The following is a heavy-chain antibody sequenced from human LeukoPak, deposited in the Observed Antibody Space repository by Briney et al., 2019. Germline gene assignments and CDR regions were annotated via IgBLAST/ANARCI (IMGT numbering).Heavy chain of an antibody. D-gene: IGHD3-3*01. J-gene: IGHJ4*02. V-gene: IGHV4-39*07. CDR2: IYHSGST. CDR1: GDSISSSSSY. Sequence: SETLSLTCSVSGDSISSSSSYWGWIRQPPGKGLEWMGSIYHSGSTYSNPSLKSRVTISVDTSKNQFSLKLSSVTAADTAVYYCAREQVTIFGVVIILDYFDYWGQGTLVSVSS. CDR3: AREQVTIFGVVIILDYFDY.